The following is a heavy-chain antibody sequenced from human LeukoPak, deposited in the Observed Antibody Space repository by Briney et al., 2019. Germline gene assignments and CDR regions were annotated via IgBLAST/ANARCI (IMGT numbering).Heavy chain of an antibody. D-gene: IGHD3-22*01. CDR1: GGSFSGYL. V-gene: IGHV4-34*01. CDR2: INHSGTT. CDR3: ARGVKQLARFYFYMDV. J-gene: IGHJ6*03. Sequence: SESLPLTCGVSGGSFSGYLWNWVRQSPGKGLEWIGEINHSGTTNYNPSPMSRVTISIDRSRNQFSLNLTSVTAADTAVFYCARGVKQLARFYFYMDVWGKGTTVTVSS.